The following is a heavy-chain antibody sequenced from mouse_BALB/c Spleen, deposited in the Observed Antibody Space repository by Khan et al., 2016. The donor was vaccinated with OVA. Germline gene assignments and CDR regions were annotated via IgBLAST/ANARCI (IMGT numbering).Heavy chain of an antibody. V-gene: IGHV1-80*01. J-gene: IGHJ4*01. CDR3: ARKKLVAMDY. D-gene: IGHD1-1*02. Sequence: QVQLQQSGAELVRPGSSVKISCKASGYAFSSYWMNWVKQRPGQGLEWIGQIYPGDGDTNYNGKFKGKATLTADKSSSTAYLQLSSLTSEDSAVYLCARKKLVAMDYWGQGTSVTVSA. CDR1: GYAFSSYW. CDR2: IYPGDGDT.